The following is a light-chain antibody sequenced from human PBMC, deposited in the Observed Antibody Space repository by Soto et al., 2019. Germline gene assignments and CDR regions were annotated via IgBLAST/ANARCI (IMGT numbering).Light chain of an antibody. J-gene: IGKJ3*01. CDR2: GAS. V-gene: IGKV3-15*01. Sequence: EIVMTQSPATLSVSPGERATLSCRASQSVSGTLAWYQQKPGQAPRLLIYGASTRATGIPARFSGSGSGTEFTLTISSLQSEDFAVYYCQQYNNWPPGFGPGTKVDIK. CDR3: QQYNNWPPG. CDR1: QSVSGT.